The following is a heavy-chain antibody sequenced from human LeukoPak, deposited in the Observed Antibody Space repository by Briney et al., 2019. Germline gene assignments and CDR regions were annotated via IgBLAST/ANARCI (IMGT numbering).Heavy chain of an antibody. Sequence: LRLSCAASGFTFSSYAMSWIRQPPGKGLEWIGSIHYSGNTYYNPSLRSRVTISVDTSKNQFSLRLNSLTAADTAVYYCAKHDQWLVRSAYWGQGTLVTVSS. CDR2: IHYSGNT. CDR1: GFTFSSYA. J-gene: IGHJ4*02. CDR3: AKHDQWLVRSAY. D-gene: IGHD6-19*01. V-gene: IGHV4-30-2*03.